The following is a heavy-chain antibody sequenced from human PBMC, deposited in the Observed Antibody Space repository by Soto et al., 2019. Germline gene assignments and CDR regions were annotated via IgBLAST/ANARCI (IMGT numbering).Heavy chain of an antibody. V-gene: IGHV4-39*01. J-gene: IGHJ6*02. D-gene: IGHD6-19*01. CDR2: IYYSGST. CDR3: GIAVAASRGYYGMDV. Sequence: QLQLQESGPGLVKPSETLSLTCTVSGGSISSSSYYWGWIRQPPGKGLEWIGSIYYSGSTYYNPSLKRQVTIAVDTSKNLFSLKLSSVTAADTAVYYCGIAVAASRGYYGMDVWGQGTTVTVSS. CDR1: GGSISSSSYY.